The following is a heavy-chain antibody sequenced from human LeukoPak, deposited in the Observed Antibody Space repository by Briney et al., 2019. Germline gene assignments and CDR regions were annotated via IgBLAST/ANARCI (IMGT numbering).Heavy chain of an antibody. CDR1: GFTFSDYW. Sequence: GGSLRLSCAASGFTFSDYWIHWVRQAPGKGLVWVSRINTDGSITNYADSVKGRFSISRDNAKNTPYLQMSSLRAEDTAVYYCARDRGPGTGFMVREAYDYWGQGTLVTVSS. V-gene: IGHV3-74*01. CDR3: ARDRGPGTGFMVREAYDY. J-gene: IGHJ4*02. D-gene: IGHD3-10*01. CDR2: INTDGSIT.